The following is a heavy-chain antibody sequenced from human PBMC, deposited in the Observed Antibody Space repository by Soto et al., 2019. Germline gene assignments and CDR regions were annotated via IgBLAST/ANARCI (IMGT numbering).Heavy chain of an antibody. J-gene: IGHJ2*01. Sequence: EVQLLESGGGLVQPGGSLRLSCAASGFTFSSNAMSWVRQAPGKGLEWVSVISGSGGGTYYADSVKGRFTISRDNSKNTLYLQMNSPRADDTAVYYCAKEGYHWYFDLWGRGTLVTVSS. D-gene: IGHD5-18*01. V-gene: IGHV3-23*01. CDR1: GFTFSSNA. CDR3: AKEGYHWYFDL. CDR2: ISGSGGGT.